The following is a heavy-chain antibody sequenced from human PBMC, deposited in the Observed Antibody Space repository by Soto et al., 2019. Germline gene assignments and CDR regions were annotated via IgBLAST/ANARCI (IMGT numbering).Heavy chain of an antibody. V-gene: IGHV3-7*04. J-gene: IGHJ4*02. D-gene: IGHD3-16*01. CDR1: GFTFSTSW. CDR2: IRPDGVDK. CDR3: ARAIDYHFDY. Sequence: ESGGYLVQPGGSLRLSCVASGFTFSTSWMTWVRQAPGKGLEWVANIRPDGVDKYYVGSVKGRFTISKDNAENSLYLQMNNLRAEDTAVYYCARAIDYHFDYWGQGTLVTVSS.